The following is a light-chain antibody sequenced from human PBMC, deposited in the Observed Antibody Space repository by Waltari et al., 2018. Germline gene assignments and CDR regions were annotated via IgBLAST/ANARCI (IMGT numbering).Light chain of an antibody. CDR2: VNSDGSH. V-gene: IGLV4-69*02. CDR3: QTGGHGTWV. Sequence: QLVLTQSPSASASLGASVKLTCTLSSGHSSNIVAWHQQQPEKGHRYLMKVNSDGSHSKGDEIPDRFSGSSSGAERYLTISTVQSEDEADYYCQTGGHGTWVFGGGTKLTVL. J-gene: IGLJ3*02. CDR1: SGHSSNI.